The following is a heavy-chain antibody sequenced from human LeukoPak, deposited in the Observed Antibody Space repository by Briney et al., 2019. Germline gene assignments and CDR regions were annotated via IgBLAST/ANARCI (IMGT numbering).Heavy chain of an antibody. CDR2: MSGSGGST. CDR3: AKTFQWFYMDV. J-gene: IGHJ6*03. D-gene: IGHD2-8*01. V-gene: IGHV3-23*01. Sequence: GGSLRLSCAASGFTFSSYGMSWVRQAPGKGLEWVSGMSGSGGSTYYADSVKGRFTISRDNSKNTLYLQMNSLRAEDTAVYYCAKTFQWFYMDVWGKGTTVTISS. CDR1: GFTFSSYG.